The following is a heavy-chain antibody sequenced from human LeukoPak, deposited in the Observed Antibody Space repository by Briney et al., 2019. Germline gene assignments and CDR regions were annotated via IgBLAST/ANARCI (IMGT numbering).Heavy chain of an antibody. CDR3: ARGIVLTGYASFDY. CDR2: ANHNGGT. Sequence: PSETLSLTCVVNGGSSRGYYWTWIRQPPGKGLEWIGEANHNGGTNYSPSLKSRITISVDTSKNQFSLKLNSVTAADTAVYFCARGIVLTGYASFDYWGQGTPVTVSS. CDR1: GGSSRGYY. J-gene: IGHJ4*02. D-gene: IGHD2-8*02. V-gene: IGHV4-34*01.